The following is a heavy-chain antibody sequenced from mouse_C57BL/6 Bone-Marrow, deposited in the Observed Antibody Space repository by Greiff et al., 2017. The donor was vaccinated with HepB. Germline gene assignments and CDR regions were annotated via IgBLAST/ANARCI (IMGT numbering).Heavy chain of an antibody. CDR3: VRQYYGSSYDV. CDR1: GFSFNTYA. J-gene: IGHJ1*03. V-gene: IGHV10-1*01. D-gene: IGHD1-1*01. CDR2: IRSKSNNYAT. Sequence: EVKLQESGGGLVQPKGSLKLSCAASGFSFNTYAMNWVRQAPGKGLEWVVRIRSKSNNYATYYADSVKDRFTISRDDSESMLYLQMNNLKTEDTAMYYCVRQYYGSSYDVWGTGTTVTVSS.